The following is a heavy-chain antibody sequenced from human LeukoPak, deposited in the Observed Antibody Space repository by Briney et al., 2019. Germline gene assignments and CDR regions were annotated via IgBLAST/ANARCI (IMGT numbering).Heavy chain of an antibody. Sequence: VASVKVSCKSSGYTFTTYYMHWVRQAPGQGLEWMGWINPNSGGTNYAQKFQGRVTMTRDTSISTAYMELSRLRSDDTAVYYCAKSYHTYYYDSSGYYYFDYWGQGTLVTVSS. V-gene: IGHV1-2*02. CDR2: INPNSGGT. CDR3: AKSYHTYYYDSSGYYYFDY. D-gene: IGHD3-22*01. CDR1: GYTFTTYY. J-gene: IGHJ4*02.